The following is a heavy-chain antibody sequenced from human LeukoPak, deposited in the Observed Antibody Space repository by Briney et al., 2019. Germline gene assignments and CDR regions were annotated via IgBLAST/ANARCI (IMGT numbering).Heavy chain of an antibody. CDR2: INSDGSST. V-gene: IGHV3-74*01. CDR1: GFTFSSYW. J-gene: IGHJ4*02. CDR3: VRMVRGVYYFDY. Sequence: GGSLRLSCAASGFTFSSYWMHWVRQAPGTGLVWVSRINSDGSSTSYADSVKGRFTISRDNAKNTLYLQMNSLRAEDTAVYYCVRMVRGVYYFDYWGQGTLVTVSS. D-gene: IGHD3-10*01.